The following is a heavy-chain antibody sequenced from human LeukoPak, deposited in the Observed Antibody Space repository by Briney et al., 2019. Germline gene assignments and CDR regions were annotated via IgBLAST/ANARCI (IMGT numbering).Heavy chain of an antibody. CDR3: ARGRETLGYCSGGSCYPNYYYMDV. V-gene: IGHV4-34*01. CDR1: GGSFSGYY. D-gene: IGHD2-15*01. CDR2: INHSGST. Sequence: SETLSLTCAVYGGSFSGYYWSWIRQPPGKGLEWIGEINHSGSTNYNPSPKSRVTISVDTSKNQFSLKLSSVTAADTAVYYCARGRETLGYCSGGSCYPNYYYMDVWGKGTTVTVSS. J-gene: IGHJ6*03.